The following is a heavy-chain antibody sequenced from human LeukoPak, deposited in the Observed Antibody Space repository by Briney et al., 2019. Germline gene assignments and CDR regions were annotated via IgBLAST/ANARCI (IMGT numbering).Heavy chain of an antibody. V-gene: IGHV4-34*01. Sequence: SGTLSLTCAVYGGSFSGYYWSWIRQPPGKGLEWIGDINHSGSTNSNPSLKSRVTISVDASKNQFSLKLRSVTAADTAVYYCARDRFDDSNGYYYHSYYYMNVWGKGTTVTVSS. J-gene: IGHJ6*03. D-gene: IGHD3-22*01. CDR2: INHSGST. CDR3: ARDRFDDSNGYYYHSYYYMNV. CDR1: GGSFSGYY.